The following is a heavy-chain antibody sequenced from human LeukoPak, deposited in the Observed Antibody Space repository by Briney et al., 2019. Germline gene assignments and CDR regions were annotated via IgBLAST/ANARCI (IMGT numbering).Heavy chain of an antibody. D-gene: IGHD6-6*01. V-gene: IGHV4-34*01. Sequence: SETLSLTCAVYGGSFSGYYWSWIRQPPGKGLEWIGEINHSGSTNYNPSLKSRVTMSLDTSKNQFSLKLSSVTAADTAVYYCARHFAYSSSSYFDYWGQGSLVTVSS. J-gene: IGHJ4*02. CDR1: GGSFSGYY. CDR2: INHSGST. CDR3: ARHFAYSSSSYFDY.